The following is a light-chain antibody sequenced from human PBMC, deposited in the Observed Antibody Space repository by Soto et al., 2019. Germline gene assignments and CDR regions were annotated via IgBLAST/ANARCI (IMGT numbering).Light chain of an antibody. CDR3: AAWGDSLNTWV. CDR2: SDD. J-gene: IGLJ3*02. Sequence: QPVLTQPPSGSGTPGQRVTISCSGSSSNIGSNAVSWYQHFPGTAPKVLIYSDDQRPSGVPDRFSGSKSDTSASLAISGLQAEDEADYFCAAWGDSLNTWVFGGGSKLTVL. V-gene: IGLV1-44*01. CDR1: SSNIGSNA.